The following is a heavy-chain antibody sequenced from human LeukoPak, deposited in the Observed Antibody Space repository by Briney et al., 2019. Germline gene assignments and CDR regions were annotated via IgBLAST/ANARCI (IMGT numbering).Heavy chain of an antibody. Sequence: TGGSLRLSCAASGFTFSSYWMHWVRQAPGKGLVWVSRINTDGSSTSYADSVKGRFTISRDNAKNTLYLQMNSLRAEDTAVYYCARGGYNWNYEDYWGQGTLVTVSS. CDR1: GFTFSSYW. J-gene: IGHJ4*02. CDR3: ARGGYNWNYEDY. CDR2: INTDGSST. D-gene: IGHD1-7*01. V-gene: IGHV3-74*01.